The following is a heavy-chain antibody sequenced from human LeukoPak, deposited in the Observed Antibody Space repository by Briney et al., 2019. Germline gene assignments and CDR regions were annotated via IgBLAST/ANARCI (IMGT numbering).Heavy chain of an antibody. V-gene: IGHV3-64*04. J-gene: IGHJ4*02. CDR3: ARGLSSPGLDH. CDR1: GFTFSYYA. D-gene: IGHD6-6*01. Sequence: GGSLRLSCSASGFTFSYYAMHWVRQAPGKGLEYVSAISGDGGNTYYADSLKGRFTISRDNSKNTLYLQMNSLRAEDTAVFYCARGLSSPGLDHWGLGTLVTVSS. CDR2: ISGDGGNT.